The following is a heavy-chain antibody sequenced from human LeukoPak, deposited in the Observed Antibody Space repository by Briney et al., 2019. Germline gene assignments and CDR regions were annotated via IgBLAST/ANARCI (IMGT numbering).Heavy chain of an antibody. V-gene: IGHV3-9*01. CDR3: AKGPLRGTPYYYFDY. J-gene: IGHJ4*02. D-gene: IGHD1-14*01. CDR2: ISWNSASI. Sequence: GGSLRLSCAASGFSFDDYAMHWVRQAPGRGLEWVSGISWNSASIAYSDSVKGRFTISRDNAVNSLYLQVNSLRVEDTALYYCAKGPLRGTPYYYFDYWGQGALVTVSS. CDR1: GFSFDDYA.